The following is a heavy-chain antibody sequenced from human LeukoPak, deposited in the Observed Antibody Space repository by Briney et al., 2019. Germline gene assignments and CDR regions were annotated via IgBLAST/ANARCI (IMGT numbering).Heavy chain of an antibody. Sequence: ASVKVSCKASGYTFTGYYMHWVRQAPGQGLEWMGWINPNSGGTNYAQKLQGRVTMTTDTSTSTAYMELRSLRSDDTAVYYCARAPLLLRFLTLDYWGQGTLVTVSS. V-gene: IGHV1-2*02. CDR3: ARAPLLLRFLTLDY. CDR2: INPNSGGT. CDR1: GYTFTGYY. J-gene: IGHJ4*02. D-gene: IGHD5-12*01.